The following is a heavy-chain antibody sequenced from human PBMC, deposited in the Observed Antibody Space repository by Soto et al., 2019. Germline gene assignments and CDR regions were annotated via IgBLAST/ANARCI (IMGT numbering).Heavy chain of an antibody. CDR1: GFTFSSYD. J-gene: IGHJ3*02. CDR2: ISGSGDTI. CDR3: ARSKYGDYASAFDI. D-gene: IGHD4-17*01. Sequence: GGSLRLSCAASGFTFSSYDMNWVRQAPGKGLEWVSYISGSGDTIYYADSVKGRFTMSRDNAKNSLYPQVNSLRAEDTAVYYCARSKYGDYASAFDIWGQGTMVTVSS. V-gene: IGHV3-48*03.